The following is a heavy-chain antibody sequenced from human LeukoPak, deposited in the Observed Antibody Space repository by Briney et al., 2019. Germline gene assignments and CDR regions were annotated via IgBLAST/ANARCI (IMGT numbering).Heavy chain of an antibody. CDR2: ISYDGSNK. Sequence: PGGSLRLSCTASGFTFSSYGMHWVRQAPGKGLEWVTVISYDGSNKYFADSVKGWFTISRDNSKNTLFLQMNSLRAEDTAVYYCAKDMTQFWSGPDYWGQGTLVTVSS. CDR3: AKDMTQFWSGPDY. CDR1: GFTFSSYG. D-gene: IGHD3-3*01. V-gene: IGHV3-30*18. J-gene: IGHJ4*02.